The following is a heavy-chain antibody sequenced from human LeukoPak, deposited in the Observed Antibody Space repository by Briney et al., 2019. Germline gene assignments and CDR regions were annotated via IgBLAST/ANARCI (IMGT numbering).Heavy chain of an antibody. CDR2: IYYSGST. CDR3: ARVGYHFWSGFHYYYYYMDV. V-gene: IGHV4-59*01. D-gene: IGHD3-3*01. CDR1: GGSISSYY. J-gene: IGHJ6*03. Sequence: WETLSLTCTVSGGSISSYYWRWLRQPPGKGLEWVGYIYYSGSTNYNPSLKSRVTISVDTSRNQFSLQLSAVTAADTARYYCARVGYHFWSGFHYYYYYMDVWGEGTTVTVSS.